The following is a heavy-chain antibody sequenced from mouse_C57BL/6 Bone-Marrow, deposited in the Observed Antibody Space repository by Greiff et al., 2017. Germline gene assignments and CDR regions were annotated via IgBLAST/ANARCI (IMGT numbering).Heavy chain of an antibody. D-gene: IGHD1-1*01. CDR2: IDPANGNT. CDR1: GFNITNTY. CDR3: AYYDYGSGCYWYFDV. V-gene: IGHV14-3*01. J-gene: IGHJ1*03. Sequence: VQLQQSVAELVRPGASVKLSCTASGFNITNTYMHWVKQRPEQGLEWIGMIDPANGNTKYAPKFQGKATLTVDPSSTTAYLQLSSVTTEDTALYYCAYYDYGSGCYWYFDVWGTGTTVTVSS.